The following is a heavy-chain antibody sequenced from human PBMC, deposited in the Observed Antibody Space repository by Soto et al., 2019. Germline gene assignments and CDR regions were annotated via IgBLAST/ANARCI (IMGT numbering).Heavy chain of an antibody. CDR1: GYTFTGYY. CDR2: INPNSGGT. V-gene: IGHV1-2*04. CDR3: ARAGATTGGDAFDI. J-gene: IGHJ3*02. D-gene: IGHD5-12*01. Sequence: ASVKVSCKASGYTFTGYYMHWVRQAPGQGLEWMGWINPNSGGTNYAQKFQGWVTMTRDTSISTAYMELSRLRSDDTAVYYCARAGATTGGDAFDIWGQGTMVTVPS.